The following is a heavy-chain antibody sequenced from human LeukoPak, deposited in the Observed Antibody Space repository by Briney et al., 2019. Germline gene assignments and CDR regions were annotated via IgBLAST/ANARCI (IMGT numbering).Heavy chain of an antibody. V-gene: IGHV3-23*01. D-gene: IGHD5-12*01. CDR1: GFTFSGYA. CDR2: FSGGGDHT. CDR3: AKDSGYDFFVDYFDY. J-gene: IGHJ4*02. Sequence: GSLRLSCAASGFTFSGYAMSWVRQAPGKGLEWVSTFSGGGDHTYYADSVKGRFTISRDKSKNTLHLQMNSLRVEDTAVYYCAKDSGYDFFVDYFDYWGQGTLVTVSS.